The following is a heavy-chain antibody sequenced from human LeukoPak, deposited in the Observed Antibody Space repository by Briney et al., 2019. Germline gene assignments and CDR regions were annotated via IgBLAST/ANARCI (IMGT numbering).Heavy chain of an antibody. CDR2: IWYDGSNK. D-gene: IGHD2-15*01. Sequence: GRSLRLSCAASGFGIHWVRQAPGKGLEWVAIIWYDGSNKYYSDSEKSRFTTSRDNSKNTLYLQMNSLRAEDTAVYYCARDLMVEDNYWGQGPLVTVPS. CDR1: GFG. J-gene: IGHJ4*02. V-gene: IGHV3-33*01. CDR3: ARDLMVEDNY.